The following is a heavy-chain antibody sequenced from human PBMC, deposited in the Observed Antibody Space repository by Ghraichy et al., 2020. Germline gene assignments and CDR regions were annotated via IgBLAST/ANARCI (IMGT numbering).Heavy chain of an antibody. V-gene: IGHV4-4*07. CDR3: ARENIVAAGSIVGYFQH. Sequence: SETLSLTCTVSGGSISSYYWSWIRQPAGKGLEWIGRIYTSGSTNYNPSLKSRVTMSVDTSKSQFSLKLTSVTAADPAVYYCARENIVAAGSIVGYFQHWGQGTLVTVSS. D-gene: IGHD6-13*01. CDR2: IYTSGST. CDR1: GGSISSYY. J-gene: IGHJ1*01.